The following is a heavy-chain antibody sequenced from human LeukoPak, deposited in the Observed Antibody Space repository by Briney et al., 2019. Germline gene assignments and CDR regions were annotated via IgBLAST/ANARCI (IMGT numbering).Heavy chain of an antibody. V-gene: IGHV4-34*01. CDR2: INHSGTT. J-gene: IGHJ6*03. Sequence: SETLSLTCAVYGGSFSGYYWSWIRQPPGKGLEWIGEINHSGTTNYNPSLKCRVTMSVDTSTNQFSLKLSSVTAADTAVYYFATSPTTYYYYYMDVWGKGTTVTVSS. CDR3: ATSPTTYYYYYMDV. CDR1: GGSFSGYY. D-gene: IGHD1-1*01.